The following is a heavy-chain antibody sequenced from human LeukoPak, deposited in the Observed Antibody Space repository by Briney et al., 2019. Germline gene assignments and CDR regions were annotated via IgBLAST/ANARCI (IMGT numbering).Heavy chain of an antibody. V-gene: IGHV3-7*01. CDR2: IKEDGSEI. CDR1: GFNFSTYW. Sequence: TGGSLRLSRAASGFNFSTYWMTWVRQVPGKGLEWVANIKEDGSEIYYVDAVKGRFSISRDNAKTSLYLQMNSLRAEDTAVYYCARESSTSTYFDSWGLGTLVTVSS. CDR3: ARESSTSTYFDS. D-gene: IGHD2-2*01. J-gene: IGHJ4*02.